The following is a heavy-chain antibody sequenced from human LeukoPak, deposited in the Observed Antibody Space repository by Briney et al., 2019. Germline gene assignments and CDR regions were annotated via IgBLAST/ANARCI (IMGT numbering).Heavy chain of an antibody. CDR1: GFTFNSYW. Sequence: GGSLRLSCAASGFTFNSYWMSWVRQAPGKGLEWVANIKQDGSEKYYVDSVKGRFTISRDNAKNSLYLQMNSLRAEDTAVYYCARDLIAAAGTRYYYYYGMDVWGQGTTVTVSS. CDR3: ARDLIAAAGTRYYYYYGMDV. J-gene: IGHJ6*02. CDR2: IKQDGSEK. D-gene: IGHD6-13*01. V-gene: IGHV3-7*01.